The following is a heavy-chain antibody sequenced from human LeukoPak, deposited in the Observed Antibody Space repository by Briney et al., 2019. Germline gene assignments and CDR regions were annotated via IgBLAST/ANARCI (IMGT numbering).Heavy chain of an antibody. Sequence: EASXXVSCKASGYTFTGYYMHWVRQAPGQGLEWMGWINPNSGGTNYAQKFQGRVTMTTDTSISTAYMELSRLRSDDTAVYYCARGTDWGHFDYWGQGTLVTVSS. CDR2: INPNSGGT. J-gene: IGHJ4*02. CDR1: GYTFTGYY. CDR3: ARGTDWGHFDY. D-gene: IGHD7-27*01. V-gene: IGHV1-2*02.